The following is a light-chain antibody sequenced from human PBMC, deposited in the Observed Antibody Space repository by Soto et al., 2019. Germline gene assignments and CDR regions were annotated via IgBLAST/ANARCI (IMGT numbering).Light chain of an antibody. CDR3: SSYTNRNTLV. Sequence: QSVLTQPASVSGSPGQSITISCTGTSSDVGGYNYVSWYQQHPGKAPKLMIYDVNNRPSGVSDRFSGSKSGNTASLTISGLQAEDEADYYCSSYTNRNTLVFGTGTKVTVL. J-gene: IGLJ1*01. V-gene: IGLV2-14*03. CDR1: SSDVGGYNY. CDR2: DVN.